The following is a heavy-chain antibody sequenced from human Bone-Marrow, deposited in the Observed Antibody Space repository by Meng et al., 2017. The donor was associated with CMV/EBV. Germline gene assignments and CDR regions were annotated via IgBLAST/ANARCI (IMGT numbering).Heavy chain of an antibody. V-gene: IGHV4-61*01. CDR2: IYYSGST. D-gene: IGHD2-2*02. Sequence: SETLSLTCTVSGGSVSSGSYYWSWIRQPPGKGLEWIGYIYYSGSTNYNPSLKSRVTISVDTSKNQLSLKLRSVTAADTAVYYCASGIGYCSGTSCHTPYYYGTDVWGQGTTVTVSS. CDR3: ASGIGYCSGTSCHTPYYYGTDV. J-gene: IGHJ6*02. CDR1: GGSVSSGSYY.